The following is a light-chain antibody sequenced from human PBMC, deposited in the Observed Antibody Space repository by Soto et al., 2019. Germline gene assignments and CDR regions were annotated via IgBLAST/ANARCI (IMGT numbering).Light chain of an antibody. J-gene: IGKJ4*01. CDR2: DTS. V-gene: IGKV1-13*02. Sequence: AIQLTQSPASLSASLGDRVTIPCRASQGINSALAWFQQRPGKAPILLIFDTSSLESGVPSRFSGSGHGTDFTLTNSSPQPEDFATYYCQQFKSYPLTFGGGTRVEIK. CDR3: QQFKSYPLT. CDR1: QGINSA.